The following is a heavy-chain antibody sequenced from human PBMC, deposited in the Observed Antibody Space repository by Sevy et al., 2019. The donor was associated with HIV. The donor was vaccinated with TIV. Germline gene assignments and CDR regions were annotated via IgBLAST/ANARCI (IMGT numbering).Heavy chain of an antibody. CDR3: GRLGFDRRGSYNRGGYFDY. CDR1: GFTVSSNY. J-gene: IGHJ4*02. V-gene: IGHV3-53*01. Sequence: GGSLRLSCAASGFTVSSNYMNWVRQAPGKGLEWVSIIYSGGSTYYADSVKGRFTISRDNSKNTLYLQMNSLRAEDTAVYYCGRLGFDRRGSYNRGGYFDYWGQGTLVTVSS. D-gene: IGHD3-22*01. CDR2: IYSGGST.